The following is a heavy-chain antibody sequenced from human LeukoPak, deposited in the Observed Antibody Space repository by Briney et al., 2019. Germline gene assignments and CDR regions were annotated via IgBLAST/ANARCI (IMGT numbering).Heavy chain of an antibody. V-gene: IGHV3-9*03. CDR2: ISWNSGSI. CDR1: GFTFDDYA. D-gene: IGHD1-26*01. J-gene: IGHJ3*02. Sequence: PGGSLRLSCAASGFTFDDYAMHWARQAPGKGLEWVSGISWNSGSIGYADSVKGRFTISRDNAKNSLYLQMNSLRAEDMALYYCAKDTKPLPWRESAFDIWGQGTMVTVSS. CDR3: AKDTKPLPWRESAFDI.